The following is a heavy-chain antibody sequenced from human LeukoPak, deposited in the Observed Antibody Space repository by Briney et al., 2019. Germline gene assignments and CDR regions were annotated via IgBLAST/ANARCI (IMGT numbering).Heavy chain of an antibody. CDR3: ARDRLRSLDY. CDR2: IRYDGSNK. D-gene: IGHD3-3*01. CDR1: GFTFSSYG. J-gene: IGHJ4*02. Sequence: GGSLRLSCAASGFTFSSYGMHWVRQAPGKGLEWVAFIRYDGSNKYYADSVKGRFTISRDNSKNTLYLQMNSLRAEDTAVYYCARDRLRSLDYWGQGTLVTVSS. V-gene: IGHV3-30*02.